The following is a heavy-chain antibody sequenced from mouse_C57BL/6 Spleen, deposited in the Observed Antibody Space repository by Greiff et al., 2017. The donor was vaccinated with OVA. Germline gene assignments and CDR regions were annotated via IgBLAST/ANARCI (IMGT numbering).Heavy chain of an antibody. J-gene: IGHJ2*01. CDR1: GFTFSDYG. CDR3: ARHGNYFDY. D-gene: IGHD4-1*01. V-gene: IGHV5-17*01. Sequence: VQLKQSGGGLVKPGGSLKLSCAASGFTFSDYGMHWVRQAPEKGLEWVAYISSGSSTIYYADTVKGRFTISRDNAKNTLFLQMTSLRSEDTAMYYCARHGNYFDYWGQGTTLTVSS. CDR2: ISSGSSTI.